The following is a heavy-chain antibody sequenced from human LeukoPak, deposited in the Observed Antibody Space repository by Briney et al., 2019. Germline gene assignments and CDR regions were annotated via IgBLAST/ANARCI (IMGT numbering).Heavy chain of an antibody. D-gene: IGHD4-17*01. J-gene: IGHJ4*02. CDR3: AKVSRGEPNDY. CDR2: ISGSGDNT. CDR1: GFTVSNNY. V-gene: IGHV3-23*01. Sequence: GGSLRLSCAASGFTVSNNYMSWVRQAPGKGLEWVSTISGSGDNTYYADSVKGRFTISRDNSKNTLYLQMNSLRAEDTAVYYCAKVSRGEPNDYWGQGTLVTVSS.